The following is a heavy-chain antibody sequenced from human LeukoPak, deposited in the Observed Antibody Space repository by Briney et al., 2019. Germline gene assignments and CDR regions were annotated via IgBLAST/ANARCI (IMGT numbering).Heavy chain of an antibody. CDR1: GFTFSSYA. CDR2: ISGSGGST. CDR3: AKELDVVVAANYDY. D-gene: IGHD2-15*01. J-gene: IGHJ4*02. V-gene: IGHV3-23*01. Sequence: PGGSLRLSCAASGFTFSSYAMSWVRQAPRKGLEWVSAISGSGGSTYYADSVKGRFTISRDNSKNTLYLQMNSLRAEDTAVYYCAKELDVVVAANYDYWGQGTLVTVSS.